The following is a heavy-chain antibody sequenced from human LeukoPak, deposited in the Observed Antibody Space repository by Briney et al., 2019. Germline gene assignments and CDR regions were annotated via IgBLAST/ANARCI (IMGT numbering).Heavy chain of an antibody. V-gene: IGHV1-69*13. J-gene: IGHJ4*02. CDR1: GGTFSSYA. D-gene: IGHD5-18*01. CDR2: IIPIFGTA. CDR3: ARGRGYSYEQSYYFDY. Sequence: ASVKVSCKASGGTFSSYAISWVRQAPGQGLEWMGGIIPIFGTANYAQKFQGRVTITADESTSTAYMELSSLRSGDTAVYYCARGRGYSYEQSYYFDYWGQGTLVTVSS.